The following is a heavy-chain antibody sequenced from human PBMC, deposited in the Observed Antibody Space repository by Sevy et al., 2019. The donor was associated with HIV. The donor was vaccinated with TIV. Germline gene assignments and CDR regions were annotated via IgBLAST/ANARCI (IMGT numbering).Heavy chain of an antibody. CDR2: ISSRSSYI. CDR3: ARGRCSCTSCPVPNWFDP. J-gene: IGHJ5*02. D-gene: IGHD2-2*01. CDR1: GFTFSSYT. V-gene: IGHV3-21*01. Sequence: GGSLRLSCAGSGFTFSSYTMNWVRQAPGKGLEWISSISSRSSYIYYADSVKGRFTISRDNAKNSLYLQMNSLRAEDTAVHYCARGRCSCTSCPVPNWFDPWGQGTLVTVSS.